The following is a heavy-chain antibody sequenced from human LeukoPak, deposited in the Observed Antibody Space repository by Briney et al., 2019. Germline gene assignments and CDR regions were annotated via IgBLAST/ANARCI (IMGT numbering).Heavy chain of an antibody. J-gene: IGHJ4*02. D-gene: IGHD3-3*01. Sequence: GGSLRLSCVASGFTFSSFGMHWVRQAPGKGLEWVALIWYDGSNTYYADSVKGRFTISRDDSKNTVYLQMNSLRAEDTALYYCARGFLDFDSWGQGTLVTVSS. CDR2: IWYDGSNT. CDR3: ARGFLDFDS. V-gene: IGHV3-33*01. CDR1: GFTFSSFG.